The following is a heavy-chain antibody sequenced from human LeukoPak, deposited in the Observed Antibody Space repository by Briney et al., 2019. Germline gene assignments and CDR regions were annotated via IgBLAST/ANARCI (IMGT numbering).Heavy chain of an antibody. CDR2: ISSSSSYI. J-gene: IGHJ4*02. CDR1: GFTFSSYS. CDR3: ARDRSRDVDYDILTLPYYFDY. Sequence: PGGSLRLSCAASGFTFSSYSMNWVRQAPGKGLEWVSSISSSSSYIYYADSVKGRFTISRDNAKNSLYLQMNSLRAEDTAVCYCARDRSRDVDYDILTLPYYFDYWGQGTLVTVSS. V-gene: IGHV3-21*01. D-gene: IGHD3-9*01.